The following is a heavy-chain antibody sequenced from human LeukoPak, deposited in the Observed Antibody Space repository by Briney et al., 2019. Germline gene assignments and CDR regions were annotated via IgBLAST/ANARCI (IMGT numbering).Heavy chain of an antibody. J-gene: IGHJ5*02. CDR1: GGPISSYY. Sequence: PSETLPLTCTVSGGPISSYYWSWIRQPAGKGLEWIGRIYTSGSTNYNPSLKSRVTMSVDTAKNQFSLKLSSVTAADTAVYYCARDGGLYYYGSGSSKSNNWFDPWGQGTLVTVSS. V-gene: IGHV4-4*07. D-gene: IGHD3-10*01. CDR2: IYTSGST. CDR3: ARDGGLYYYGSGSSKSNNWFDP.